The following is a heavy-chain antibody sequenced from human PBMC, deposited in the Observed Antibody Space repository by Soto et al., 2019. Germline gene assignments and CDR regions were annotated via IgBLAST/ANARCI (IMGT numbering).Heavy chain of an antibody. Sequence: QVQLQESGPGLVKPSQTLSLTCTVSGGSISSGDYYWRWIRQPPGRGLEWIGYIYYSGGTYYNPSLKSRVTRSVDTSKIQFSLKLSSVAAADTAVFYCARFDSSGGRGVYYWGQGTLVTVSS. CDR3: ARFDSSGGRGVYY. V-gene: IGHV4-30-4*01. CDR2: IYYSGGT. CDR1: GGSISSGDYY. D-gene: IGHD2-15*01. J-gene: IGHJ4*02.